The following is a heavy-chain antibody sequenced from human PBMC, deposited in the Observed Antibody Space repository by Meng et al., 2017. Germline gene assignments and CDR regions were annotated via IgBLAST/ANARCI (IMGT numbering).Heavy chain of an antibody. CDR2: IVYSGST. CDR3: ASDVGGDYETLFDY. Sequence: QVRARGSGHGLVRPSGNLSLTCTVSGGSVGSGNYYWSWIRQPPGKGVEWIGYIVYSGSTTYNPSLKTRVTISVDTSKNQFSLKLTTVTAADTAVYFCASDVGGDYETLFDYWGQGTLVTVSS. J-gene: IGHJ4*02. CDR1: GGSVGSGNYY. V-gene: IGHV4-61*01. D-gene: IGHD4-17*01.